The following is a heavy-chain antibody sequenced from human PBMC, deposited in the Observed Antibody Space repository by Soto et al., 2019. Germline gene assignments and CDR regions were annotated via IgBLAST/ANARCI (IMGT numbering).Heavy chain of an antibody. CDR3: ARGYDYGDYLDY. CDR1: GCSISSYY. Sequence: PSETLSLTCTVSGCSISSYYWSWIRQPPGKGLEWVGYIYYSGSTNYNPSLKSRVTISVDTSKNQFSLKLSSVTAADTAVYYCARGYDYGDYLDYWGQGTLVTVSS. CDR2: IYYSGST. J-gene: IGHJ4*02. D-gene: IGHD4-17*01. V-gene: IGHV4-59*01.